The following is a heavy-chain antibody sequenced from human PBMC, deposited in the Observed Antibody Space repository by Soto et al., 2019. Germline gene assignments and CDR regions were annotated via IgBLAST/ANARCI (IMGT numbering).Heavy chain of an antibody. J-gene: IGHJ4*02. CDR2: LSYDGSHE. CDR1: GFTFDDFG. V-gene: IGHV3-30*18. Sequence: QVQLVESGGGVVQPGTSLKLSCAASGFTFDDFGFHWVRQPPGKGLEWVATLSYDGSHEYYADSVKGRFTISRDNSKITLYLQMNSLKTEDTAIYYCAKEMFPRTVLDSSSPWGDYWGQGTLVTVFS. CDR3: AKEMFPRTVLDSSSPWGDY. D-gene: IGHD3-22*01.